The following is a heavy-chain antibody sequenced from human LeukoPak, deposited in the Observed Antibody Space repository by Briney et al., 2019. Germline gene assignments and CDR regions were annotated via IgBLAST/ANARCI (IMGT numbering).Heavy chain of an antibody. V-gene: IGHV3-13*01. CDR2: IGIRGDT. Sequence: GGSLRLSCAASGFTFIDYDMHWVRQVLGTGLEWVSAIGIRGDTHYSGSVKGRFTISRENAESSLYLQMNSLRAEDTAVYYCARGGIQVSGIDEFDYWGQGTLVTVSS. D-gene: IGHD6-19*01. CDR3: ARGGIQVSGIDEFDY. J-gene: IGHJ4*02. CDR1: GFTFIDYD.